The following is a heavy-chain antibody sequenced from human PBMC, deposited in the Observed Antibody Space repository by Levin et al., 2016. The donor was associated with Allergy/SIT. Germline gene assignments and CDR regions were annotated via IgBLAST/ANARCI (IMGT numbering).Heavy chain of an antibody. Sequence: WVRQAPGQGLEWMGGIIPIFGTANYAQKFQGRVTITADESTSTAYMELSSLRSEDTAVYYCARDGSKWDWNYVGEVGVWGQGTTVTVSS. D-gene: IGHD1-7*01. CDR3: ARDGSKWDWNYVGEVGV. V-gene: IGHV1-69*01. CDR2: IIPIFGTA. J-gene: IGHJ6*02.